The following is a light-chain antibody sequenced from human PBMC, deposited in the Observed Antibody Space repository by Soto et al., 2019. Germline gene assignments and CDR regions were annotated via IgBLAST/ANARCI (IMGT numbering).Light chain of an antibody. CDR2: KAS. Sequence: DIQMTQSPSTLSASEGDRVTITCRASQSIGNWLALYQQKTGKAPKLLIYKASILQSGVPARFSGSGSGTEITLTISSLQPDDFATYYCQQYNSYSGTFGQGTKVDIK. J-gene: IGKJ1*01. CDR3: QQYNSYSGT. CDR1: QSIGNW. V-gene: IGKV1-5*03.